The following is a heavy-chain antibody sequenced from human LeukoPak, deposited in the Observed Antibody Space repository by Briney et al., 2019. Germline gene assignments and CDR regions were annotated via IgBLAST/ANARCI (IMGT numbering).Heavy chain of an antibody. CDR3: ARTLGVDGSDP. Sequence: GGSLRLSCAASGFTFSSYSMNWVRQAPGKGLEWVSSISSSNSYIYYADSVKGRFTISRDNAKNSLYLQMNSLRAEDTAVYYCARTLGVDGSDPWGQGTLVTVSS. J-gene: IGHJ5*02. CDR2: ISSSNSYI. CDR1: GFTFSSYS. V-gene: IGHV3-21*01.